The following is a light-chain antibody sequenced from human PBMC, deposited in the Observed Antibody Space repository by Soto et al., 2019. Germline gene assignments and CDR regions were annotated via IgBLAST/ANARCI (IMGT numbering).Light chain of an antibody. V-gene: IGKV3-11*01. CDR3: QQRSNQIT. CDR1: QSVSSY. CDR2: VAS. J-gene: IGKJ5*01. Sequence: EIVLTQSPATLSLSPGERATLSCRASQSVSSYLAWYQQKPGQAPRLLIYVASNRATGIPARFSGSGSGTDFTLTISSLEPEDFAVYYCQQRSNQITFGQGTRLEIK.